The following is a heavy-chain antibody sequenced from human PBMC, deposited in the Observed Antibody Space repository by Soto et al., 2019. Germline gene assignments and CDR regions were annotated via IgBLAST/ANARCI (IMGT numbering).Heavy chain of an antibody. CDR3: ARETVSFDY. Sequence: QVQLQESGPGLVKPSETLSLTCTVSGGSISSYYWSWIRQPPGKGLEWIGYIYYSGSTNYNPSLKRRVTIAVDTSKNQFSLKLSSVTAADTAVYYCARETVSFDYWGQGTLVTVSS. J-gene: IGHJ4*02. V-gene: IGHV4-59*01. CDR2: IYYSGST. CDR1: GGSISSYY. D-gene: IGHD4-17*01.